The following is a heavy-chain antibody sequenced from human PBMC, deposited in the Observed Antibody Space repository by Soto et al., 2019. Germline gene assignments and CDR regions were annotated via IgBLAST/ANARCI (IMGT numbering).Heavy chain of an antibody. Sequence: QLQLQESGPGLVKPSETLSLTCTVSGGSISSSSYYWGWIRQSPGQGLEWIGSINYSGTTYYNPSLKSGVTISVDTSKNQFSLKLSSVTAADTAVYYCARTRIGIVVAGEWGQGTLVTVSS. CDR3: ARTRIGIVVAGE. CDR2: INYSGTT. V-gene: IGHV4-39*01. J-gene: IGHJ4*02. D-gene: IGHD3-22*01. CDR1: GGSISSSSYY.